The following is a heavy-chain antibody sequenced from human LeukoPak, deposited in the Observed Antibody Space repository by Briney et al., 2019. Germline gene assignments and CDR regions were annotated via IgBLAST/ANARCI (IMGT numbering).Heavy chain of an antibody. CDR1: EFTFSNYW. CDR2: IKQDGSEK. V-gene: IGHV3-7*01. D-gene: IGHD2-21*02. CDR3: ASRIAVVTARCFDI. Sequence: GGSLRLSRAASEFTFSNYWMTWVRQAPGKGLEWVANIKQDGSEKYYVASVKGRFTISRDNAKNSLYLQMNSLRAEDTAVYYCASRIAVVTARCFDIWGQGTMVTVSS. J-gene: IGHJ3*02.